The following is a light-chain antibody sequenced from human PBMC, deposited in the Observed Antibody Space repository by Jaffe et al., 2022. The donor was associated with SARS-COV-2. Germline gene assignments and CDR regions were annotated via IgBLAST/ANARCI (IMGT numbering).Light chain of an antibody. J-gene: IGKJ1*01. V-gene: IGKV1-39*01. Sequence: DIQMTQSPSSLSASVGDRVTITCRASQNIIRYLNWYQHKPGKAPKHLINGASSLQSGVPSRFSGSGSGTDFTLTISRLQPEDFATYYCQQSYFTPPTFGQGTKVEV. CDR3: QQSYFTPPT. CDR2: GAS. CDR1: QNIIRY.